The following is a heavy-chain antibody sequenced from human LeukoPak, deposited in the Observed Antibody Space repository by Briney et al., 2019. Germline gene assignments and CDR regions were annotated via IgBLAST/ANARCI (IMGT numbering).Heavy chain of an antibody. CDR1: GDSITRGGYY. Sequence: SGTLSLTCTVSGDSITRGGYYWIWVRQHPGKGLEGVGFIYHSGTTYDNPSLESRATISVDTSQNQFSLKLTPVTAADTAVYYCARAVDYRNYFDYWGQGTVVTVPS. CDR3: ARAVDYRNYFDY. J-gene: IGHJ4*02. D-gene: IGHD4-11*01. V-gene: IGHV4-31*03. CDR2: IYHSGTT.